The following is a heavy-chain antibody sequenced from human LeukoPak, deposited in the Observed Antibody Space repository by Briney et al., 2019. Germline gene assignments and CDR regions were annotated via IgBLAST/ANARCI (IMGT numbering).Heavy chain of an antibody. J-gene: IGHJ4*02. CDR2: ISHDGNNK. Sequence: GGSLRLSCAASGFRFSTYGMHWVRQAPGKGLEWVAVISHDGNNKYYVDSVKGRFTISRDTSKNTLYLQMNSLRAEDTAVYYCARDWGNWGYGWYFDHWGQGTLVTVSS. V-gene: IGHV3-30*03. CDR3: ARDWGNWGYGWYFDH. D-gene: IGHD7-27*01. CDR1: GFRFSTYG.